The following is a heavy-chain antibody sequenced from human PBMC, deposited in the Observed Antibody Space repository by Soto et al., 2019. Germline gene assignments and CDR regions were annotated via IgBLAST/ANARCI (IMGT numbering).Heavy chain of an antibody. CDR1: GFTFSNYG. Sequence: PGGSLRLSCVVSGFTFSNYGMHWVRQAPGKGLEWVAVIRYDGSEKYYADYVWGRFTISRDNSKNTLYLQMNSLRAEDTAVYYCARKGTAPIAAAGSGEFDYWGQGTQVTVSS. V-gene: IGHV3-33*03. D-gene: IGHD6-13*01. CDR3: ARKGTAPIAAAGSGEFDY. CDR2: IRYDGSEK. J-gene: IGHJ4*02.